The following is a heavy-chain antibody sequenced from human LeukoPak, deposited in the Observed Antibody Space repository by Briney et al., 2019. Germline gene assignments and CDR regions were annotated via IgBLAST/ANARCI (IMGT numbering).Heavy chain of an antibody. CDR1: GYIFTGYY. Sequence: GASVTVSCKASGYIFTGYYMHWVRQAPGQGLEWVGRINPNSGGTNYAQKFQGRVTMTRDTSIRTAYMELSSLMSDDTAVYYCATTYSTVFDYWGQGTLVTVSS. CDR2: INPNSGGT. D-gene: IGHD1-1*01. CDR3: ATTYSTVFDY. J-gene: IGHJ4*02. V-gene: IGHV1-2*06.